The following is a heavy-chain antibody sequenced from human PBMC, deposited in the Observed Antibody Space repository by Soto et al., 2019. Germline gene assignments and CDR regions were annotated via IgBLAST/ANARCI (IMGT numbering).Heavy chain of an antibody. CDR1: GGSISSGGSY. CDR2: IYYSGNT. J-gene: IGHJ4*02. Sequence: SETLSLSCTVSGGSISSGGSYWGWIRQPPGKGLEWIGYIYYSGNTYFNPSLKSRVTLSVDTSKNQFSLNLSSVTAADTAVYYCFRYYSDNRVLLDYRGQRTPDLVSS. V-gene: IGHV4-30-4*01. D-gene: IGHD3-22*01. CDR3: FRYYSDNRVLLDY.